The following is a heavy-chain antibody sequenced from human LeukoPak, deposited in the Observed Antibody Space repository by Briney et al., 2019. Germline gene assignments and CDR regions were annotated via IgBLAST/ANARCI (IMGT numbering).Heavy chain of an antibody. Sequence: AETLSLTCAGSGVSISSYDWSWVRQPPGKGLEWVGDIYYSGSTNYNPSLKSRVTISVDTSKNQFSLKLSSVTAADTAVYYCARVPYSSSWYGVTYYYYGMDVWGKGTTVTVSS. D-gene: IGHD6-13*01. CDR1: GVSISSYD. V-gene: IGHV4-59*01. J-gene: IGHJ6*04. CDR2: IYYSGST. CDR3: ARVPYSSSWYGVTYYYYGMDV.